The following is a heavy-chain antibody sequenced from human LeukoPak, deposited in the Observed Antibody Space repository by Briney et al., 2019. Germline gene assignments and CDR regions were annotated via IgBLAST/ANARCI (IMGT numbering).Heavy chain of an antibody. CDR3: AREPAFGDLDY. Sequence: PGGSLRLSCVASGFTFSSFRMHWVRQAPGKGLEYVSAITTDGGRTFYVNSVEGRFTVSRGNSKNTLYLQMGGLRTEDTAVYYCAREPAFGDLDYWGQGTLVTVSS. CDR2: ITTDGGRT. D-gene: IGHD4-17*01. J-gene: IGHJ4*02. V-gene: IGHV3-64*01. CDR1: GFTFSSFR.